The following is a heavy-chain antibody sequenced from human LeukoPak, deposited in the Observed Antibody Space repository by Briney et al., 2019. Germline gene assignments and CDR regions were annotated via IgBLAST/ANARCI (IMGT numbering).Heavy chain of an antibody. CDR3: ARDLYYGDYGGN. V-gene: IGHV3-9*01. D-gene: IGHD4-17*01. CDR2: ISWNSGSI. CDR1: GFTFDDYA. Sequence: GRSLRLSCAASGFTFDDYAMHWVRQAPGKGLEWVSGISWNSGSIGYADSVKGRFTISRDNAKNSLYLQMNSLRAEDTAVYYCARDLYYGDYGGNWGQGTLVTVSS. J-gene: IGHJ4*02.